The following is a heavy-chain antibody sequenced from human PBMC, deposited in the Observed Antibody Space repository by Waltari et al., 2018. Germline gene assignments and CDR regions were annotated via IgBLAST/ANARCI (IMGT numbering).Heavy chain of an antibody. J-gene: IGHJ5*02. D-gene: IGHD5-18*01. CDR3: ARDVIQLTNGGWFDP. Sequence: QVQLVQSGAEVKKPGASVKVSCKASGYTFTSYYMHWVRQAPGQGLEWMGIINPSGGSTSYAQKFQGRVTMTRDTSTSTVYMELSSLRSEDTAVYYCARDVIQLTNGGWFDPWGQGTLVTVSS. CDR1: GYTFTSYY. CDR2: INPSGGST. V-gene: IGHV1-46*01.